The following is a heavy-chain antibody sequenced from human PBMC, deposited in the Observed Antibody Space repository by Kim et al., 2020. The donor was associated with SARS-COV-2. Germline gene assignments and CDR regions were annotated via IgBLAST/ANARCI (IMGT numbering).Heavy chain of an antibody. Sequence: KPSVKSRITISVETSKTRFSLKLSSVTAADTAVYYWARLLMGELSLPLDYWGQGTLVTVSS. V-gene: IGHV4-39*01. CDR3: ARLLMGELSLPLDY. J-gene: IGHJ4*02. D-gene: IGHD3-16*02.